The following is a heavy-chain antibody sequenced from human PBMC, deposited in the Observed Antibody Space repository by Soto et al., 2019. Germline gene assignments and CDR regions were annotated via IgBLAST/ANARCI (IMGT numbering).Heavy chain of an antibody. D-gene: IGHD3-10*01. CDR3: ARGRITMVRGVITYNWFDP. Sequence: SETLSLTCTVSGGSISSYYWSWIRQPPGKGLEWIGYIYYSGSTNYNPSLKSRVTISVDTSKNQFSLKLSSVTAADTAVYYCARGRITMVRGVITYNWFDPWGQGTLVTVSS. V-gene: IGHV4-59*01. CDR2: IYYSGST. J-gene: IGHJ5*02. CDR1: GGSISSYY.